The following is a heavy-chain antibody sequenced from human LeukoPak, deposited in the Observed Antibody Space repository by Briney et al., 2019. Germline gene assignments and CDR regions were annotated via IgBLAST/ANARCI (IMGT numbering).Heavy chain of an antibody. CDR1: GYTFTGYY. CDR3: ARDIEYCSGGSCYGGLWFDP. V-gene: IGHV1-2*02. Sequence: ASVKVSCKASGYTFTGYYMHWVRQAPGQGLEWMGWINPNSGGTNYAQKFQGRVTMTRDTSISTAYMELSRLRSDDTAVYYCARDIEYCSGGSCYGGLWFDPWGQGTLVTVSS. CDR2: INPNSGGT. J-gene: IGHJ5*02. D-gene: IGHD2-15*01.